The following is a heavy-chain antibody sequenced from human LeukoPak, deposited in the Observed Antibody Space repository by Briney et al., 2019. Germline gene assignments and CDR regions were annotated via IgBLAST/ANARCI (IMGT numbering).Heavy chain of an antibody. CDR2: INHSGST. J-gene: IGHJ6*02. Sequence: SETLSLTCAVYGGSFSGYYWSWIRQPPGKGLEWIGEINHSGSTNYNPSLKSRVTISVDTSKNQFSLKLSSVTAADTAVYYCARGLVVPAHYYGMDVWGQGTTVTVSS. CDR3: ARGLVVPAHYYGMDV. V-gene: IGHV4-34*01. D-gene: IGHD2-2*01. CDR1: GGSFSGYY.